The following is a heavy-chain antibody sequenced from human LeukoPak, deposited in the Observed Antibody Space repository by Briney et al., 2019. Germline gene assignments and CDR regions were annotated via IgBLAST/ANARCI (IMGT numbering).Heavy chain of an antibody. Sequence: KTSGTLSLTFAVSGGSISSSNWWSWVRQPPGKGLEWIAEIYHSGSTNYNPSLKSRVSISVDKSKNQFSLKLRSVTAADTAVYYCARESTPTSGIAAAGTPIDYWGQGTLVTVSS. CDR2: IYHSGST. D-gene: IGHD6-13*01. V-gene: IGHV4-4*02. CDR3: ARESTPTSGIAAAGTPIDY. J-gene: IGHJ4*02. CDR1: GGSISSSNW.